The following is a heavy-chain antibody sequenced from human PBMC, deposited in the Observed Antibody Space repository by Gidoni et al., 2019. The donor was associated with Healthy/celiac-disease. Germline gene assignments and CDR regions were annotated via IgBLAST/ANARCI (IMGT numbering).Heavy chain of an antibody. CDR3: ARDSPGLAKDYFDY. CDR1: GYTFTSYA. V-gene: IGHV1-3*01. Sequence: QVQLVQSGAEVKKPGASVKVSCKASGYTFTSYAMHWVRQAPGQRLEWMGWINAGNGNTKYSQKFQGRVTITRDTSASTAYMELSSLRSEDTAVYYCARDSPGLAKDYFDYWGQGTLVTVSS. CDR2: INAGNGNT. J-gene: IGHJ4*02.